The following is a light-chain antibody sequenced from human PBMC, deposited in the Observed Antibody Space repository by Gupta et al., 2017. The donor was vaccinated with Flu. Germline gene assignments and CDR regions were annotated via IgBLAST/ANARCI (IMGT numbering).Light chain of an antibody. J-gene: IGLJ1*01. CDR3: SSYTSGSTFYV. Sequence: QSALTQPASASGSPGQSITISCSGTSSDVGRSDYVSWYQQHPDKAPKLIIYDVTIRPSGVSSRFSGSKSGNTASLTISGLQAEDETDYYCSSYTSGSTFYVFGTGTKVTVL. CDR1: SSDVGRSDY. V-gene: IGLV2-14*01. CDR2: DVT.